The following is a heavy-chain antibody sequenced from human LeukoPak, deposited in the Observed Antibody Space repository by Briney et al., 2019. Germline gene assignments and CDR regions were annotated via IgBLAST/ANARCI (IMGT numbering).Heavy chain of an antibody. CDR2: IIPIFGTA. D-gene: IGHD3-10*01. Sequence: SVKVSCKASGGTFSSYAISWLRQAPGQGLEWMGGIIPIFGTANYAQKFQGRVTITTDESTSTAYMELSSLRSEDTAVYYCARVGVVRGVVTPTGYWFDPWGQGTLVTVSS. CDR3: ARVGVVRGVVTPTGYWFDP. V-gene: IGHV1-69*05. J-gene: IGHJ5*02. CDR1: GGTFSSYA.